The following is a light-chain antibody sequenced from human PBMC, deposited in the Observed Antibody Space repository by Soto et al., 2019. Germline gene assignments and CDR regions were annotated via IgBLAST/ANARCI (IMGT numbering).Light chain of an antibody. CDR1: QHINIY. Sequence: DIQMTQVPSSLSASVGDRVTISCRASQHINIYLSWFQQKPGKAPKLLIYGASSLHTGVPPRFSGSGSGTEFTLSISSLQPEDFATYYCQHSASFPHTFGQGTYLEIK. J-gene: IGKJ2*01. CDR3: QHSASFPHT. V-gene: IGKV1-39*01. CDR2: GAS.